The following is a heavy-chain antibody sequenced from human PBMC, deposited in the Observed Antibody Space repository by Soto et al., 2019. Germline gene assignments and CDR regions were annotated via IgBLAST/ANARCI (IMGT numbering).Heavy chain of an antibody. CDR2: ISDSGST. Sequence: SETLSLTCTVSGGSIRSSYWSWIRQPPGKGLEWIGYISDSGSTSYNPSLKSRVTISVDTSKNQFSLKLSSVTAADTAVYYCARQGIATAGTSLDYWGQGTLVTVSS. J-gene: IGHJ4*02. D-gene: IGHD6-13*01. CDR1: GGSIRSSY. CDR3: ARQGIATAGTSLDY. V-gene: IGHV4-59*08.